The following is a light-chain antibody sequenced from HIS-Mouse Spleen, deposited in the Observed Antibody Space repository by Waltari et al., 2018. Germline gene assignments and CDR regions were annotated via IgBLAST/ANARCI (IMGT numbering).Light chain of an antibody. V-gene: IGKV1-5*03. CDR2: KAS. Sequence: DIQMTQSPSTLSASVGDRVTITCRASQSISSWLAWYQQKPGKAPKLLIYKASSLESGGPSRFSCSGSGTEFTLTISSLHPDDFATDYCQQYNSYSPKYTFGQGTKLEIK. J-gene: IGKJ2*01. CDR1: QSISSW. CDR3: QQYNSYSPKYT.